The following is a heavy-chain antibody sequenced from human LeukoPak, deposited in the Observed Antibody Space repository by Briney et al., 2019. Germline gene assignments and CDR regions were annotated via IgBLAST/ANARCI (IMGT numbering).Heavy chain of an antibody. D-gene: IGHD3-22*01. CDR1: GYSISSGYY. CDR3: ARDYYDSSGYYRFDY. J-gene: IGHJ4*02. CDR2: ISSSSSYI. Sequence: ETLSLTCAVSGYSISSGYYWGWVRQAPGKGLEWVSSISSSSSYIYYADSVKGRFTISRDNAKNSLYLQMNSLRAEDTAVYYCARDYYDSSGYYRFDYWGQGTLVTVSS. V-gene: IGHV3-21*01.